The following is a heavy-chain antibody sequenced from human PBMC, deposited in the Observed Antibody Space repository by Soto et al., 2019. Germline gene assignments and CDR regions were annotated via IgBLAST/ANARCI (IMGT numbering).Heavy chain of an antibody. J-gene: IGHJ4*02. CDR1: GGSISSGGYY. D-gene: IGHD3-10*01. Sequence: SETLSLTCTVSGGSISSGGYYWSWIRQHPGKGLEWIGYIYYSGSTYYNPSLKSRVTISIDRSKNQFSLKLSSVTAADTAVYYCARLGSGSYSYYFDYWGQGTLVTVSS. CDR2: IYYSGST. V-gene: IGHV4-31*03. CDR3: ARLGSGSYSYYFDY.